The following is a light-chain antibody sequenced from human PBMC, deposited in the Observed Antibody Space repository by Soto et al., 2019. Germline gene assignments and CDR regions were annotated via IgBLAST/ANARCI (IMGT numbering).Light chain of an antibody. CDR3: CSYAGSSTSWV. J-gene: IGLJ3*02. CDR1: SSDVGSYNL. CDR2: EGS. Sequence: QSALTQPASVSGSPGQSITISCTGTSSDVGSYNLVSWYQQHPGKAPKLMIYEGSKRPSGVSNRFSGSKSGNTASLTISGLQAEDVADYYCCSYAGSSTSWVFGGGTKVTVL. V-gene: IGLV2-23*01.